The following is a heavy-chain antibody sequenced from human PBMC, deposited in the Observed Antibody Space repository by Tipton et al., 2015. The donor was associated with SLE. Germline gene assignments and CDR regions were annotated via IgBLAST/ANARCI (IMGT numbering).Heavy chain of an antibody. CDR3: ARAPGLDRDYYYYYYMDV. CDR2: INHSGGT. Sequence: TLSLTCAVYGGSFSGYYWSWTRQPPGKGLEWIGEINHSGGTKYNPSLKSRVTISVDTSKNQFSLKLSSVTAADTAVYYCARAPGLDRDYYYYYYMDVWGKGTTVTVSS. CDR1: GGSFSGYY. D-gene: IGHD3/OR15-3a*01. V-gene: IGHV4-34*01. J-gene: IGHJ6*03.